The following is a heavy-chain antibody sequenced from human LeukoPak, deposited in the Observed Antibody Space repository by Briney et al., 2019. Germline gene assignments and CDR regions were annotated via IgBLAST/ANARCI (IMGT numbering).Heavy chain of an antibody. D-gene: IGHD3-3*01. CDR3: AKDGSITIFGVVTPDAFDI. V-gene: IGHV3-23*01. CDR2: ISGSGGST. Sequence: GGSLRLSCAASGFTFSSYAMSWVRQAPGKGLEWVSAISGSGGSTYYADSVKGRFTISRDNSKNTLYLQMNSLRAEDTAVYYCAKDGSITIFGVVTPDAFDIWGQGTMVTVSS. J-gene: IGHJ3*02. CDR1: GFTFSSYA.